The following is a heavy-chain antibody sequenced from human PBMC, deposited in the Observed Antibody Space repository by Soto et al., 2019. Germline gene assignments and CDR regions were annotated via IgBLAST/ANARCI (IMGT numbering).Heavy chain of an antibody. D-gene: IGHD4-17*01. CDR1: GFTFSSYG. J-gene: IGHJ6*02. V-gene: IGHV3-30*03. CDR2: ISYDGSNK. CDR3: AGSTVTSYGMDV. Sequence: PGGSLRLSCAASGFTFSSYGMHWVRQAPGKGLEWVAVISYDGSNKYYADSVKGRFTISRDNSKNTLYLQMNSLRAEDTAVYYCAGSTVTSYGMDVWGQGTTVTVS.